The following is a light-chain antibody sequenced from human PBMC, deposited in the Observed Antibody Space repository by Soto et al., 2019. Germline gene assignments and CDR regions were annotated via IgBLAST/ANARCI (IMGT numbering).Light chain of an antibody. CDR3: NSYTNTNTLPV. V-gene: IGLV2-14*03. CDR2: GVT. J-gene: IGLJ1*01. Sequence: QSALTQPASVSGPPGQSITISCTGASGDFGNYNYVSWYQQHPGKAPQLLIYGVTNRPSGVSNRFSGSKSGNTASLTISGLQADDEAEYYCNSYTNTNTLPVFGTGTKVTVL. CDR1: SGDFGNYNY.